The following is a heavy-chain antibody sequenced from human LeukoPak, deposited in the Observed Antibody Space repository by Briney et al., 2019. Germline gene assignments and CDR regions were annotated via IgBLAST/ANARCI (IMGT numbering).Heavy chain of an antibody. CDR1: GFTSTNYA. D-gene: IGHD5-12*01. J-gene: IGHJ4*02. CDR2: LIGSSGST. CDR3: AKGAYDYIEIGYFDS. V-gene: IGHV3-23*01. Sequence: PGGSLRLSCAASGFTSTNYAMNWVRQAPGKGLEWVSVLIGSSGSTDYADSVKGRFTTSRDTSKNTLFLQMNSLRAEDTAIYYCAKGAYDYIEIGYFDSWGQGTLVTVSS.